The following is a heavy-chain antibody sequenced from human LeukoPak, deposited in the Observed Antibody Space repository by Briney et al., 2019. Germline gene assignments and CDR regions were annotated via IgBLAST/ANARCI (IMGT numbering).Heavy chain of an antibody. D-gene: IGHD6-19*01. CDR2: ISGSGGST. CDR1: GFTFSSYA. J-gene: IGHJ4*02. CDR3: AKSPSVSDTSVGFDY. Sequence: PGGSLRLSCAASGFTFSSYAMSWVRQAPGKGLEWVSVISGSGGSTYYADSVKGRFTISRDKSKNTLYLQMNSLRAEDTAVYYCAKSPSVSDTSVGFDYWGQGTLVTVSS. V-gene: IGHV3-23*01.